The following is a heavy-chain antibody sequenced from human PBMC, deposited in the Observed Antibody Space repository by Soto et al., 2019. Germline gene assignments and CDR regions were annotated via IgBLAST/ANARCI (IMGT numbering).Heavy chain of an antibody. CDR3: ARTLGYYGILTGYHYFDY. D-gene: IGHD3-9*01. V-gene: IGHV4-31*03. Sequence: SETLSLTCTVSGGSISSCGYYWSCIRQHQGKGLEWSRYIDYSGSTYYNPSRKRRATISVDTSKNQFSLKISSVTAAATAVYYCARTLGYYGILTGYHYFDYWGQGTLVTVSS. CDR1: GGSISSCGYY. CDR2: IDYSGST. J-gene: IGHJ4*02.